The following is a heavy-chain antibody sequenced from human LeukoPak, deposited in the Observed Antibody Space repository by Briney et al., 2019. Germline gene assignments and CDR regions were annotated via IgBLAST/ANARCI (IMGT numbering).Heavy chain of an antibody. CDR1: GFTFSSYA. D-gene: IGHD5-18*01. CDR2: ISYDGSNK. CDR3: ARDLDTAMVTLEPYYYYGMDV. Sequence: GGSLRLSCAASGFTFSSYAMHWVRQAPGKGLEWVAVISYDGSNKYYADSVKGRFTISRDNSKNTLYLQMNSLRAEDTAVYYCARDLDTAMVTLEPYYYYGMDVWGQGTTVTVSS. J-gene: IGHJ6*02. V-gene: IGHV3-30*04.